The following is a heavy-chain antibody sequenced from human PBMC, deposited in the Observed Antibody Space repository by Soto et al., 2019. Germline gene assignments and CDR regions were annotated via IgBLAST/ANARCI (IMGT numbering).Heavy chain of an antibody. J-gene: IGHJ4*02. Sequence: SETLSLTCSVSGGSASSGNYYWSWIRQPPGKGLEWIGYIYYTGSTNYNPSLKSRVTISVDTSKNQFSLTLSSVTAADTAVYYCAREGRMGTFDYWGQGALVTVSS. CDR3: AREGRMGTFDY. CDR2: IYYTGST. D-gene: IGHD1-1*01. V-gene: IGHV4-61*01. CDR1: GGSASSGNYY.